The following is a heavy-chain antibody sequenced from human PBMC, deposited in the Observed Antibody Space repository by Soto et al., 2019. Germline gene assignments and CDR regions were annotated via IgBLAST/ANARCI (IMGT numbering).Heavy chain of an antibody. Sequence: ASVKVSCKASGGTFSSYAISWVRQAPGQGLEWMGGIIPIFGTANYAQKFQGRVTITADESTSTAYMELNSLRAEDTAVYYCARDLGSSSSEDGSWFDPWGQGTLVTVSS. CDR1: GGTFSSYA. CDR2: IIPIFGTA. V-gene: IGHV1-69*13. D-gene: IGHD6-6*01. J-gene: IGHJ5*02. CDR3: ARDLGSSSSEDGSWFDP.